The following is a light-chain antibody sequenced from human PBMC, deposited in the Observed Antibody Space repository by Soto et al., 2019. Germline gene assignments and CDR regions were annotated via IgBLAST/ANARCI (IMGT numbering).Light chain of an antibody. V-gene: IGKV3-20*01. Sequence: EIVLTQSPGTLSLSPGERATLSCRASQSLTNSFIAWYQQRPGQAPRLLIYDTSSRASGIPDRFSGSGSGTDFTLTISRLETEDFAVFYCQQYGTPEIIFGQGTRLEN. CDR1: QSLTNSF. J-gene: IGKJ5*01. CDR2: DTS. CDR3: QQYGTPEII.